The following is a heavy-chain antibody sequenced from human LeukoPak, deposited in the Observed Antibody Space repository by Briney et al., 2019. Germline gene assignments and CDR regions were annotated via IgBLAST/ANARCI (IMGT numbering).Heavy chain of an antibody. V-gene: IGHV3-48*01. CDR2: ITSSSRTI. Sequence: PGGSLRLSCAASGFTFSSYSMKWVRQAPGKGLEWVSHITSSSRTIYYADSVKGRFTISRDSAKNSLYLQMNSLRAEDTAVYYCARDSGRGGSCDYWGQGTLVTVSS. D-gene: IGHD2-15*01. CDR1: GFTFSSYS. CDR3: ARDSGRGGSCDY. J-gene: IGHJ4*02.